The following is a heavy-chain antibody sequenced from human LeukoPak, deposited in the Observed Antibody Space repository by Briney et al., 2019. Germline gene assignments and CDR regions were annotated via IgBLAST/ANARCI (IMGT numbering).Heavy chain of an antibody. V-gene: IGHV1-69*01. D-gene: IGHD6-19*01. CDR3: ARKRTSFGGWYPLDY. CDR1: GGTFSSYA. CDR2: IIPIFGTA. J-gene: IGHJ4*02. Sequence: ASVKVSCKASGGTFSSYAISWVRQAPGQGLEWMGGIIPIFGTANYAQKFQGRVTITADESTSTAYMELSRLRSEDTAVYYWARKRTSFGGWYPLDYWGQGTLVTVSS.